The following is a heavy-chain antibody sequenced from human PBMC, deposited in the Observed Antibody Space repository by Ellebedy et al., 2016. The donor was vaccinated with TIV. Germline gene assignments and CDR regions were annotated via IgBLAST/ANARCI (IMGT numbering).Heavy chain of an antibody. D-gene: IGHD6-19*01. Sequence: GESLKISCAAPGFTFSSYAMSWVRQAPGKGLEWVSTISHTGSRTYYANSGEGRFIISRDNSKRTLYLQMNSLRAEDTAVYYCAKGRGGGSDSSAPRYYFDSWGLGTLVTVSS. J-gene: IGHJ4*02. CDR2: ISHTGSRT. V-gene: IGHV3-23*01. CDR1: GFTFSSYA. CDR3: AKGRGGGSDSSAPRYYFDS.